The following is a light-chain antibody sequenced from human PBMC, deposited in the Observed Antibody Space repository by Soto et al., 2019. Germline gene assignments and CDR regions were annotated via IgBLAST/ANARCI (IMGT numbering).Light chain of an antibody. CDR1: QSISTW. J-gene: IGKJ1*01. CDR3: QQYRIYWT. V-gene: IGKV1-5*03. CDR2: KAS. Sequence: DIQMTQSLSTLSASVGDRVTITCRAGQSISTWLAWYQQKPGKAPKLLIYKASSLESGVPSRFSGSGSGTEFTLTISSLQPDDFATYYCQQYRIYWTFGQGTKVESK.